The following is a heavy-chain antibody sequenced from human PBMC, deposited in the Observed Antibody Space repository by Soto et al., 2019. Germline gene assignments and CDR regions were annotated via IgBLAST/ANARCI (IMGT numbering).Heavy chain of an antibody. J-gene: IGHJ1*01. D-gene: IGHD6-19*01. Sequence: EVQLLESGGGLVQPGGSLRLSCAASGFTFSSYAMSWVRQAPGKGLEWVSAISGSGGSTYYADSVKGRFTISRDNSKNTLYLQMNSLRAEDTAVYYCAKDFEDIAVAGTLAEYFQHWGQGTLVTVSS. CDR3: AKDFEDIAVAGTLAEYFQH. V-gene: IGHV3-23*01. CDR2: ISGSGGST. CDR1: GFTFSSYA.